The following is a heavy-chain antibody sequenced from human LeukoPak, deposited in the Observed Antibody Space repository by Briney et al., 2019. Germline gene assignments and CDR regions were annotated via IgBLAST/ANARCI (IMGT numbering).Heavy chain of an antibody. D-gene: IGHD6-19*01. CDR2: ISDSGEST. CDR1: GFTFSSNA. V-gene: IGHV3-23*01. Sequence: GGSLRLSCAASGFTFSSNAMSWVRQAPGKGLEWVSSISDSGESTYYADSVKGRFTISRDNSKNTLYLQMNSLRAEDAAVYYCASGDYSSGWYLDYWGQGTLVTVSS. CDR3: ASGDYSSGWYLDY. J-gene: IGHJ4*02.